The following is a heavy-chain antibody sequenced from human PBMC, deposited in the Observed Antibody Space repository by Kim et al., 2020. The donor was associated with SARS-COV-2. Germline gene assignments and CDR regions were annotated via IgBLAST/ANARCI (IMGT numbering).Heavy chain of an antibody. CDR1: GGSISSSSYY. Sequence: SETLSLTCTVSGGSISSSSYYWGWIRQPPGKGLEWIGSIYYSGSTYYNPSLKSRVTISVDTSKNQFSLKLSSVTAADTAVYYCARHGGYGGYYYYGMDVWGQGTTVTVSS. J-gene: IGHJ6*02. V-gene: IGHV4-39*01. CDR2: IYYSGST. CDR3: ARHGGYGGYYYYGMDV. D-gene: IGHD6-19*01.